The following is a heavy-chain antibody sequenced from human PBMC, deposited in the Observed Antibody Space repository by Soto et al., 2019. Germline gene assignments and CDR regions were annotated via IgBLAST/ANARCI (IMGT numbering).Heavy chain of an antibody. CDR3: AREYSSSSNHYYYYMDV. V-gene: IGHV3-66*01. J-gene: IGHJ6*03. CDR1: GFTVSSNY. Sequence: GGSLRLSCAASGFTVSSNYMSWVRQAPGKGLEWVSVIYSGGSTYYADSVKGRFTISRDNSKNTLYLQMNSLRAEDTAVYYCAREYSSSSNHYYYYMDVWGKGTTVTVSS. D-gene: IGHD6-6*01. CDR2: IYSGGST.